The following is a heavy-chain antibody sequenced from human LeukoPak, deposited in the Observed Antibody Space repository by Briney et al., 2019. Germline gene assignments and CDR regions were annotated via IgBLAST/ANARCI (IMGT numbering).Heavy chain of an antibody. Sequence: SVKVSCKASGGTFSSYATSWVRQAPGQGLEWMGGIIPIFGTANYAQKFQGRVTITADESTSTAYMELSSLRSEDTAVYYCARGDGELGWFDPWGQGALVTVSS. CDR2: IIPIFGTA. V-gene: IGHV1-69*01. J-gene: IGHJ5*02. CDR3: ARGDGELGWFDP. CDR1: GGTFSSYA. D-gene: IGHD3-10*01.